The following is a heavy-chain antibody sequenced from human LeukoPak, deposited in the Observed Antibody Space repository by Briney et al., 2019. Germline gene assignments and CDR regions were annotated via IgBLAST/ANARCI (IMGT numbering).Heavy chain of an antibody. D-gene: IGHD4-11*01. V-gene: IGHV4-39*01. Sequence: SETLSLTCTVSGGSISSSSYYWGWIRQPPGKGLERIGSIYYSGSTYYNPSLKSRVTISVDTSKNQFSLKLSSVTAADTAVYYCARQMDDYSNPFDCWGQGTLVTVSS. CDR1: GGSISSSSYY. J-gene: IGHJ4*02. CDR3: ARQMDDYSNPFDC. CDR2: IYYSGST.